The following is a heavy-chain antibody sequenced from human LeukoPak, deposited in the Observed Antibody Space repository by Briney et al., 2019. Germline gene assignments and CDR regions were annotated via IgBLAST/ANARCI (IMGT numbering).Heavy chain of an antibody. Sequence: SETLSLTCTVSGGSISSYYWSRIRQPAGKGLEWIGRIYTSGSTNYNPSLKSRVAMSVDTSKNQFSLKLSSVTATDTAVYYCASLSPNDFWSGYPDYWGQGTLVTVSS. CDR3: ASLSPNDFWSGYPDY. CDR1: GGSISSYY. CDR2: IYTSGST. D-gene: IGHD3-3*01. J-gene: IGHJ4*02. V-gene: IGHV4-4*07.